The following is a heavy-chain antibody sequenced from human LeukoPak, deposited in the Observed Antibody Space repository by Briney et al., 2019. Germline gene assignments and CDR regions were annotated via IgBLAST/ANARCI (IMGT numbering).Heavy chain of an antibody. V-gene: IGHV1-2*02. J-gene: IGHJ3*02. CDR3: AILDVIVVVNDAFDI. Sequence: ASVKVSXKASGYTFTGYYMHWVRQAPGQGLEWMGWINPNSGGTNYAQKFQGRVTMTRDTSISTAYMELSRLRSDDTAVYYCAILDVIVVVNDAFDIWGQGTMVTVSS. CDR2: INPNSGGT. CDR1: GYTFTGYY. D-gene: IGHD3-22*01.